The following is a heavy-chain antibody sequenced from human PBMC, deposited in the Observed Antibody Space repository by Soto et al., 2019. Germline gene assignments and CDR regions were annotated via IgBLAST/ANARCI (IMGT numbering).Heavy chain of an antibody. D-gene: IGHD6-6*01. CDR2: ISGDSNTR. CDR1: GFIFSSHS. J-gene: IGHJ3*02. V-gene: IGHV3-48*02. Sequence: EVQLVESGGGLVQPGGSLRLSCAASGFIFSSHSMNWVRQAPGKGLEWVSYISGDSNTRDYADSVKGRFTISRDNAKKSLYLQMSSLRDKDTAVYYCTRDRVAVRRAFDIWGQGTMVTVSS. CDR3: TRDRVAVRRAFDI.